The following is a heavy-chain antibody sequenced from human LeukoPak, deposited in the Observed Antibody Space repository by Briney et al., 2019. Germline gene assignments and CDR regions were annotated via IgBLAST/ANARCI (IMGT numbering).Heavy chain of an antibody. CDR1: GGSISSSSYY. CDR2: IYTSGST. D-gene: IGHD3-10*01. V-gene: IGHV4-39*07. J-gene: IGHJ5*02. CDR3: ARSHPILRFGEYSPPECWFDP. Sequence: SETLSLTCTVSGGSISSSSYYWGWIRQPPGKGLEWIGRIYTSGSTNYNPSLKSRVTMSVDTSKNQFSLKLSSVTAADTAVYYCARSHPILRFGEYSPPECWFDPWGQGTLVTVSS.